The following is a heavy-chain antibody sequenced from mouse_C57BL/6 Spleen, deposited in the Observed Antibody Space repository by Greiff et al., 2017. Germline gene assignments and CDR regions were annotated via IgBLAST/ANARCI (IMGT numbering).Heavy chain of an antibody. V-gene: IGHV1-4*01. CDR3: ARYYGSSYAWFAY. CDR1: GYTFTSYT. D-gene: IGHD1-1*01. Sequence: QVQLKESGAELARPGASVKMSCKASGYTFTSYTMHWVKQRPGQGLEWIGYINPSSGYTKYNQKFKDKATLTADKSSSTAYMQLSSLTYEDSAVYYCARYYGSSYAWFAYWGQGTLVTVSA. J-gene: IGHJ3*01. CDR2: INPSSGYT.